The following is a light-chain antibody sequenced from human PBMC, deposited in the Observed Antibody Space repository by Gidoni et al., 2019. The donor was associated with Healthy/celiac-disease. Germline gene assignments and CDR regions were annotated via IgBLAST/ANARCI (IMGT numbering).Light chain of an antibody. V-gene: IGKV4-1*01. CDR2: WAS. Sequence: DIVMPQSPDPLAVSLGERATINCKSSQSVLYSSNNKNYLAWYQQKPGQPPKLLIYWASTRESGVPDRFSGSGSGTDFTLTISSLQAEDVAVYYCQQYYSTPQTSGQGTKVEIK. CDR1: QSVLYSSNNKNY. J-gene: IGKJ1*01. CDR3: QQYYSTPQT.